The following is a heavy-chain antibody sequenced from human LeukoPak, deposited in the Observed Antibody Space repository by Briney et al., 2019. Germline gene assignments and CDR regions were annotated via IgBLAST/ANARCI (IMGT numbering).Heavy chain of an antibody. CDR2: IYSGGST. D-gene: IGHD2-2*01. V-gene: IGHV3-66*01. CDR1: GFSVSSYY. J-gene: IGHJ4*02. Sequence: GGSLRLSCAASGFSVSSYYMSWVRQAPGKGLEWVSVIYSGGSTYYADSVKGRFTISRDNAKNSLYLQMNSLRAEDTAVYYCARGRLVCSSTSCSPWGYWGQGTLVTVSS. CDR3: ARGRLVCSSTSCSPWGY.